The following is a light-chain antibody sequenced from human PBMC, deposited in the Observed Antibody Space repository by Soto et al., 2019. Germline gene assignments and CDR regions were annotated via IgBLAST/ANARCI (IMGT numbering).Light chain of an antibody. CDR2: RND. CDR1: ISNLGSNF. CDR3: AAWDDSLRGVV. Sequence: QPALTQPPSASGTPGQRVTISCSGSISNLGSNFVFWYQQLPGAAPKLLSSRNDQRPSGVPDRFSGSKSGTSASLAISGLRSEDEADYHCAAWDDSLRGVVFGGGTKLTVL. J-gene: IGLJ3*02. V-gene: IGLV1-47*01.